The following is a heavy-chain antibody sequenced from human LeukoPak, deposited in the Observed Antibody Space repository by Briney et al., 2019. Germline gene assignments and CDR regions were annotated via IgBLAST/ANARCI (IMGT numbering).Heavy chain of an antibody. J-gene: IGHJ4*02. D-gene: IGHD1-26*01. V-gene: IGHV3-23*01. CDR1: GFTFSSYD. CDR2: ISGSGDKT. Sequence: GGSLRLSCAASGFTFSSYDLNWVRPAPQKGLEWVSAISGSGDKTYYTESVKGRFTISRDNSKNTLYLQMNSLRAEDTAVYYCVSDVVSWQLLVHWGQGTLVTVSS. CDR3: VSDVVSWQLLVH.